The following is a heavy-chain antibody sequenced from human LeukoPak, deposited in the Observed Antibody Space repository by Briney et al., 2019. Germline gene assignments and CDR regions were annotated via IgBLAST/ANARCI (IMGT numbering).Heavy chain of an antibody. D-gene: IGHD4-17*01. CDR2: IYNSGST. V-gene: IGHV4-38-2*02. Sequence: SETLSLTCTVSGYSISSGYYWGWIRQSPGQGLEWIGSIYNSGSTNYNPSLKSRVTISVDTSKNQFSLKLSSVTAADTAVYYCARDKGDYGDYYWFDPWGQGTLVTVSS. CDR3: ARDKGDYGDYYWFDP. J-gene: IGHJ5*02. CDR1: GYSISSGYY.